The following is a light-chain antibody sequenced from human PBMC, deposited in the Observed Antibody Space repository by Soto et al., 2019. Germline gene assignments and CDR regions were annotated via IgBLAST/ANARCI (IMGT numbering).Light chain of an antibody. CDR1: QAVNNY. CDR3: QKYNNGPPAT. V-gene: IGKV1-27*01. J-gene: IGKJ3*01. CDR2: AAS. Sequence: DIQMTQSPSSLSASVGDRVTITCRASQAVNNYLAWYQQKPGRAPKLLIYAASTLQSGVPSRFSGGGSGTDFTLTISSLQPEVVATYYCQKYNNGPPATFGPGTKV.